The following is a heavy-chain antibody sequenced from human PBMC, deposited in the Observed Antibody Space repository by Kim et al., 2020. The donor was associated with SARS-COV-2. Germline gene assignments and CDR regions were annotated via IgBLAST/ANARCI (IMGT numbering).Heavy chain of an antibody. D-gene: IGHD3-10*01. V-gene: IGHV3-23*01. J-gene: IGHJ4*02. Sequence: SADSVKGRFTISRDNSKTSLYLQMNSLSAEDTAVYYCAKGYMVRGVAFDYWGQGTLVTVSS. CDR3: AKGYMVRGVAFDY.